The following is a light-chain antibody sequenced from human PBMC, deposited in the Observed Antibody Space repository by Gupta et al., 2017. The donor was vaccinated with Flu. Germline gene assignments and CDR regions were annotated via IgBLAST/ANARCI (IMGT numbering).Light chain of an antibody. Sequence: QSALPQPASVSGSPGQSLTISCTGTSSDIGGYNYVSWYQQHPGKAPKLMISGVSDRPSGVSNHFSGSKSGNTASLTISGLQAEDEADYYCSSYTSRSTWVFGGGTRLTVL. V-gene: IGLV2-14*01. CDR1: SSDIGGYNY. CDR2: GVS. J-gene: IGLJ3*02. CDR3: SSYTSRSTWV.